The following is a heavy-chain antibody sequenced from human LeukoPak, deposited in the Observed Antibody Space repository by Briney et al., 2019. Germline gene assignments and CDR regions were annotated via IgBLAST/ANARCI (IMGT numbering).Heavy chain of an antibody. J-gene: IGHJ3*02. CDR1: GYTFTNYW. Sequence: GESLKISYKGSGYTFTNYWIGWVRQMPGKGLEFMGIIYPGDSDTRYSPSFQGQVTISVDKSINTAYLQWSSLKASDTAIYYCARQAYGSHFDAFDIWGQGTMVTVSS. CDR2: IYPGDSDT. D-gene: IGHD3-22*01. V-gene: IGHV5-51*01. CDR3: ARQAYGSHFDAFDI.